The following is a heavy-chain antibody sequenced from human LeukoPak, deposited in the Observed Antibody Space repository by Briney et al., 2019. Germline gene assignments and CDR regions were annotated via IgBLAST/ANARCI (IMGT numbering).Heavy chain of an antibody. CDR3: ARGRRDGYTYYFDY. CDR1: GGSISSGGYY. CDR2: IYYSGST. Sequence: SQTVSLTCTVSGGSISSGGYYWSWIRQHAGKGLEWIGYIYYSGSTYYNPSLKSRVTISVDTSKNQFSLKLSSVTAADTAVYYCARGRRDGYTYYFDYWGQGTLVTVSS. J-gene: IGHJ4*02. D-gene: IGHD5-12*01. V-gene: IGHV4-31*03.